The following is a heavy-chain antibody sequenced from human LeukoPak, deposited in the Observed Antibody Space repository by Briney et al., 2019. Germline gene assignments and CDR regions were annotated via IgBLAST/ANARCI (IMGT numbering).Heavy chain of an antibody. V-gene: IGHV3-30*02. Sequence: GGSLRLSCAATGFTFSSYGMHWVRQAPGKGLEWVAFIRYDGSNKYYADSVKGRFTISRDNSKNTLYLQMNSLRAEDTAVYYCAKELRWSKKGDYWGQGTLVTVSS. D-gene: IGHD4-23*01. CDR3: AKELRWSKKGDY. CDR2: IRYDGSNK. CDR1: GFTFSSYG. J-gene: IGHJ4*02.